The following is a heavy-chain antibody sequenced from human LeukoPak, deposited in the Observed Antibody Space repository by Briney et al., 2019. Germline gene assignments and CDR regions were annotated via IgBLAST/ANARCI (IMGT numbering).Heavy chain of an antibody. CDR1: GYTFTSYG. CDR3: ARGPYCSSTSCYSSNYAFLS. CDR2: ISAYNGNT. Sequence: ASVKVSCKASGYTFTSYGISWVRQAPGQGLEWMGWISAYNGNTNYAQKLQGRVTMTTDTSTSTAYMELSSLRSEDTAVYYCARGPYCSSTSCYSSNYAFLSWGQGTLVIVSS. J-gene: IGHJ5*02. V-gene: IGHV1-18*01. D-gene: IGHD2-2*01.